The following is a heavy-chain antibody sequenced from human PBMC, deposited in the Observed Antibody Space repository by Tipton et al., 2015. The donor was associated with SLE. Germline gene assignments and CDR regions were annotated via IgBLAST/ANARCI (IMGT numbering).Heavy chain of an antibody. J-gene: IGHJ4*02. CDR2: IRSKAYGGTT. D-gene: IGHD3-3*01. CDR3: TRDGDFWSGYDY. Sequence: SLRLSCTASGFTFGDYAMSWVRQAPGMGLEWVGFIRSKAYGGTTEYAASVKGRFTISRDDSKSIAYLQMNSLKTEDTAVYYCTRDGDFWSGYDYWGQGTLVTVSS. CDR1: GFTFGDYA. V-gene: IGHV3-49*04.